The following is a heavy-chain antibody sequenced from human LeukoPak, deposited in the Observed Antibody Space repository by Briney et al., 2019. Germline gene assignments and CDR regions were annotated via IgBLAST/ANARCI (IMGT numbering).Heavy chain of an antibody. CDR1: GFTFSSYA. D-gene: IGHD1-26*01. CDR3: ARDRRPYSGSYYDAFDI. J-gene: IGHJ3*02. Sequence: PGGSLRLSCEASGFTFSSYAMSWVRQAPGKGLEWVSAISGSGGSTYYADSVKGRFTISRDNSKNTLYLQMDSLRAEDTAVYYCARDRRPYSGSYYDAFDIWGQGTMVTVSS. CDR2: ISGSGGST. V-gene: IGHV3-23*01.